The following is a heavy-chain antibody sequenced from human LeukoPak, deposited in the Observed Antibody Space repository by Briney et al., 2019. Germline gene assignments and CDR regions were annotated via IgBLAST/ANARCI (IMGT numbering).Heavy chain of an antibody. Sequence: GGSLRLSCAASGFTFSNYGMSWVRQAPGKGLEWVSAISGSGGSTYYADSVKGRFTISRDNSKNTLYLQMNSLRAEDTAVYYCAESGVRGVISYPHFDYWGQGTLVTVSS. CDR2: ISGSGGST. J-gene: IGHJ4*02. V-gene: IGHV3-23*01. CDR3: AESGVRGVISYPHFDY. D-gene: IGHD3-10*01. CDR1: GFTFSNYG.